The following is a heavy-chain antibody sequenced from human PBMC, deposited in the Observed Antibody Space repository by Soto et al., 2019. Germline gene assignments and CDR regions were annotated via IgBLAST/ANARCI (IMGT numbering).Heavy chain of an antibody. CDR1: GYIFTGYG. CDR2: ISPYNGHT. Sequence: QAQVVQSGDEVKKPGASVKVSCKASGYIFTGYGISWVRQAPGQGLEWMGWISPYNGHTEFAQRLQGGLTLTTDTSTTTTFMELSNLRSDDTAVYYCARGGSGYHTGRGFAGTMDVWGQGTTVTVSS. J-gene: IGHJ6*02. CDR3: ARGGSGYHTGRGFAGTMDV. D-gene: IGHD3-22*01. V-gene: IGHV1-18*04.